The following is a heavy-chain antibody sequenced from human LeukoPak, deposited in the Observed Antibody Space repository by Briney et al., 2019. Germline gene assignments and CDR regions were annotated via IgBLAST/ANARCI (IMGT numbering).Heavy chain of an antibody. CDR2: NSGNGGNT. J-gene: IGHJ6*02. CDR3: ARDLDYYGSGSSIHWYYGMDV. Sequence: GGSLRLSCAASGFTFSSYSMNWVRQAPGKGLECVSVNSGNGGNTYYANSVKGRFTISRDNSKNTLYLQMGSLRVEDMAVYYCARDLDYYGSGSSIHWYYGMDVWGQGSTVTVSS. CDR1: GFTFSSYS. D-gene: IGHD3-10*01. V-gene: IGHV3-64*01.